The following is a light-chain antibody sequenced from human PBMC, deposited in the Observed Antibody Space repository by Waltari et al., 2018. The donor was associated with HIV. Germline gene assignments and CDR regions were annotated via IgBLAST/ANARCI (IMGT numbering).Light chain of an antibody. V-gene: IGLV3-21*02. CDR3: QVWDSSNEHPV. CDR1: KIGDKS. J-gene: IGLJ2*01. CDR2: DDT. Sequence: SYVLTQPPSVSVAPGQTASITCGGNKIGDKSGHGYQKNPGQAPVLVVYDDTDRPSGIPDRFSGSNSGDTATLIISRVEAGDEADYYCQVWDSSNEHPVFGGGTKLSVL.